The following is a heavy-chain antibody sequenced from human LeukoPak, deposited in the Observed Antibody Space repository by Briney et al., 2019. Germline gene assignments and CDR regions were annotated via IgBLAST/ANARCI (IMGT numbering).Heavy chain of an antibody. J-gene: IGHJ5*02. CDR1: AFTFSSYD. V-gene: IGHV3-30*03. CDR3: IVFGDSNH. Sequence: PGGSLRLSCTGSAFTFSSYDMHWVRQASGKGLEWVAIISYNGSNKYYADSVKGRFTISRDNAKNSLYLQMNSLRAEDTAVYYCIVFGDSNHWGQGTLVTVSS. D-gene: IGHD4-17*01. CDR2: ISYNGSNK.